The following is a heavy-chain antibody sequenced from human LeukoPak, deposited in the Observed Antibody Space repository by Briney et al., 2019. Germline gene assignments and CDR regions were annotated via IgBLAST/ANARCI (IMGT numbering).Heavy chain of an antibody. CDR3: ATGGKVKFYDILTGYWGFDY. CDR2: FDPEDGET. Sequence: ASVTVSCTVSGYTLTELSMHWVRQAPGKGLEWMGGFDPEDGETIYAQKFQGRVTMTEDTSTDTAYMELSSLRSEDTAVYYCATGGKVKFYDILTGYWGFDYWGQGTLVTVSS. D-gene: IGHD3-9*01. CDR1: GYTLTELS. J-gene: IGHJ4*02. V-gene: IGHV1-24*01.